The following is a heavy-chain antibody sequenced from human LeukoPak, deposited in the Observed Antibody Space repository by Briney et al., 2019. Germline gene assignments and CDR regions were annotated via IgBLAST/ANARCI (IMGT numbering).Heavy chain of an antibody. J-gene: IGHJ4*02. CDR2: IYYSGST. Sequence: SETLSLTCTVSGGSISSYYWSWIRQPPGKGLEWIGYIYYSGSTSYNPSLKSRVTISVDTSKNQLSLKLSSVTAADTAVYYCARSSWYDIIDYWGQGTLVTVSS. CDR1: GGSISSYY. D-gene: IGHD6-13*01. CDR3: ARSSWYDIIDY. V-gene: IGHV4-59*08.